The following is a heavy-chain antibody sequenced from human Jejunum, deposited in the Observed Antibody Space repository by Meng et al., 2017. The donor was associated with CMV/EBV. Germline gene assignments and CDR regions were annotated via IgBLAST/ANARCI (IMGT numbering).Heavy chain of an antibody. Sequence: FTVNSNFMTWVRQAPGKGPEWVAVSYSAGMTYYADSVKGRFTISRDNSKNTMYLQMNGLRLEDTAMYYCATEVAVRNYFSYGMDVWGQGTAVTVSS. CDR1: FTVNSNF. J-gene: IGHJ6*02. D-gene: IGHD3-10*01. CDR2: SYSAGMT. CDR3: ATEVAVRNYFSYGMDV. V-gene: IGHV3-66*02.